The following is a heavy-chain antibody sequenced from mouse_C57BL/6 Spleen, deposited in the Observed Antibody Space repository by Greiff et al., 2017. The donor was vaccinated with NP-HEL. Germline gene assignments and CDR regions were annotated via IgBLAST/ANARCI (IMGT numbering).Heavy chain of an antibody. CDR1: GYTFTSYW. CDR3: ARGDYENAMDY. D-gene: IGHD2-4*01. Sequence: QVQLQQPGAELVKPGASVKMTCKASGYTFTSYWITWVKQRPGQGLEWIGDIYPGSGSTNYNEKFKSKATLTVDTSSSTAYMQLSSLTSEDSAVYYCARGDYENAMDYWGQGTSVTVSS. J-gene: IGHJ4*01. V-gene: IGHV1-55*01. CDR2: IYPGSGST.